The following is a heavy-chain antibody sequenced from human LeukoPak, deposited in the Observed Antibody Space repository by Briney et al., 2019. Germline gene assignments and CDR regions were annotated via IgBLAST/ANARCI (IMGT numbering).Heavy chain of an antibody. V-gene: IGHV3-23*01. CDR3: AKPGIAAAPTGDFDY. CDR1: GFTFSRSA. J-gene: IGHJ4*02. Sequence: PGGSLRLSCAASGFTFSRSAMSWVRQAPGKGLEWVSAISGSGGSTYYADSVKGRFTISRDNSKNTLYLQMNSLRAEDTAVYYCAKPGIAAAPTGDFDYWGQGTLVTVSS. D-gene: IGHD6-13*01. CDR2: ISGSGGST.